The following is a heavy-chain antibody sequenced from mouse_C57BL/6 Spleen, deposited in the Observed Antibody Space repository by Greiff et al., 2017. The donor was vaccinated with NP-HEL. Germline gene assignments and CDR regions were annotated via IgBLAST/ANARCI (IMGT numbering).Heavy chain of an antibody. J-gene: IGHJ3*01. CDR2: IDPANGNT. V-gene: IGHV14-3*01. D-gene: IGHD4-1*01. CDR3: ARSPLWDAWFAY. CDR1: GFNIKNTY. Sequence: VQLQQSVAELVRPGASVKLSCTASGFNIKNTYMHWVKQRPEQGLEWIGRIDPANGNTKYVPKFKGKATITADTSSNTAYLQLSSLTSEDPAIYYCARSPLWDAWFAYWGQGTLVTVSA.